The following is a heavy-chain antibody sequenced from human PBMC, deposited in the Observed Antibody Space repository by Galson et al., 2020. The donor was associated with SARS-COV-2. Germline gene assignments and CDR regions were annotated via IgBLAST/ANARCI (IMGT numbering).Heavy chain of an antibody. V-gene: IGHV3-30*18. D-gene: IGHD3-10*01. CDR1: GFTFSAYG. Sequence: GGSLRLSCAASGFTFSAYGMHWVRQVPGTGLEWVALMSYDGSHEYYADSVKGRFTISRDNSKSMVYLQMNSLRAEDTAVYYCAKDSYYYGSGSQSHAHFDSWGQGSLVTVSS. CDR2: MSYDGSHE. CDR3: AKDSYYYGSGSQSHAHFDS. J-gene: IGHJ4*02.